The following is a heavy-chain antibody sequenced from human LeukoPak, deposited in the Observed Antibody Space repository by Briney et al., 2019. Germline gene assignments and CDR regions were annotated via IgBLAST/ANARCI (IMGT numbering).Heavy chain of an antibody. D-gene: IGHD4-23*01. CDR1: GFTFTSSA. V-gene: IGHV1-58*01. CDR3: AADRSDYGGSYYFDY. J-gene: IGHJ4*02. Sequence: ASVKVSCKASGFTFTSSAVQWVRQARGQRLEWIGWIVVGSGNTNYAQKFQERVTITRDMSTSTAYMELSSLRSEDTAVYYCAADRSDYGGSYYFDYWGQGTLVTVSS. CDR2: IVVGSGNT.